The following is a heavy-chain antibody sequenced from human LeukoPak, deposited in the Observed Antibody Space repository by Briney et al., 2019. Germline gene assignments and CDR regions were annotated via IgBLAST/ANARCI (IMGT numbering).Heavy chain of an antibody. Sequence: PAGSLRLSCAASGFTFSSYWMSWVRQAPGKGLEWVATIRQDGSQKYYVDSVKGRFTISRDNAKNSLYLQMNSLRAEDTAVYYCARAIKIVGATSFDYWGQGTLVTVSS. CDR2: IRQDGSQK. J-gene: IGHJ4*02. V-gene: IGHV3-7*01. D-gene: IGHD1-26*01. CDR1: GFTFSSYW. CDR3: ARAIKIVGATSFDY.